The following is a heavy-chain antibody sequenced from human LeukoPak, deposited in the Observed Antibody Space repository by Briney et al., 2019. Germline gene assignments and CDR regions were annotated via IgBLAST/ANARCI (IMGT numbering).Heavy chain of an antibody. D-gene: IGHD3-9*01. CDR2: ISGSAGST. J-gene: IGHJ4*02. CDR1: GFTFSSYA. Sequence: PGGSLRLSCAASGFTFSSYAMGWVRQAPGKGLEWVSSISGSAGSTYCADSVKGRFPISRDNSKNTLYLQMTSLRAEDTAVYYCAKDWGPGPYYDILTGYYFDYWGQGTLVTVSS. CDR3: AKDWGPGPYYDILTGYYFDY. V-gene: IGHV3-23*01.